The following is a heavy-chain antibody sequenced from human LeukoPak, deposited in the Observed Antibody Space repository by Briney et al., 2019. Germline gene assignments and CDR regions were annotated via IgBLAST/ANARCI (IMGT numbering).Heavy chain of an antibody. J-gene: IGHJ4*02. CDR2: INHSGST. CDR3: ARGRGDYPH. Sequence: SGTLSLTCAVYGGSFSGYYWSWIRQPPGKGLEWIGEINHSGSTNYNPSLKSRVTISVDTSKNQFSLKLCSVTAADTAVYYCARGRGDYPHWGQGTLVTVSS. V-gene: IGHV4-34*01. CDR1: GGSFSGYY. D-gene: IGHD4-17*01.